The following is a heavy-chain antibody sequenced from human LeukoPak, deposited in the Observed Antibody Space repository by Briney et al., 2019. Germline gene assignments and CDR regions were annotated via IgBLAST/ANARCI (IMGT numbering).Heavy chain of an antibody. D-gene: IGHD3-22*01. CDR2: FDPGDGET. V-gene: IGHV1-24*01. CDR1: GYTLTELS. J-gene: IGHJ1*01. CDR3: ATTVSQYYDSSGYHRGDGFQH. Sequence: ASVKVSCKVSGYTLTELSMHWVRQAPGKGLEWMGGFDPGDGETIYAQKFQGRVTMTEDTSTDTAYMELSSLRSEDTAVYYCATTVSQYYDSSGYHRGDGFQHWGQGTLVTVSS.